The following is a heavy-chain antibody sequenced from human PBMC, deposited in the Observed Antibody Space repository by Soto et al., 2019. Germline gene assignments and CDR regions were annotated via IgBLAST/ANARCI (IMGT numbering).Heavy chain of an antibody. CDR1: GGSISSGDYY. Sequence: SETLSLTCTVSGGSISSGDYYWSWIRQPPGKGLEWIGYIYYSGSTYYNPSLKSRVTISVDTSKNQFSLKLSSVTAADTAVYYCARGASIAARPRYYYGMDVWGQGTTVTVSS. D-gene: IGHD6-6*01. J-gene: IGHJ6*02. CDR3: ARGASIAARPRYYYGMDV. CDR2: IYYSGST. V-gene: IGHV4-30-4*01.